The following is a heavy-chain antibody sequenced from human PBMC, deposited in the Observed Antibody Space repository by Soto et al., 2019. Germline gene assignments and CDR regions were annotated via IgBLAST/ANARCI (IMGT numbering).Heavy chain of an antibody. D-gene: IGHD3-10*01. CDR2: IIPILGIA. Sequence: QVQLVQSGAEVKKPGSSVKVSCKASGGTFSSYTISWVRQAPGQGLEWMGRIIPILGIANYAQKFQGRVTSPADKSTRTAYMELSSLRSEDTAVYYCARFRGSYGMDVWGQGTTVTVSS. V-gene: IGHV1-69*02. CDR3: ARFRGSYGMDV. J-gene: IGHJ6*02. CDR1: GGTFSSYT.